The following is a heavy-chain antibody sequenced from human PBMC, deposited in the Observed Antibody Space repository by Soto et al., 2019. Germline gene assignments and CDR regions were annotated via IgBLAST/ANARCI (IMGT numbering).Heavy chain of an antibody. CDR2: IIPIFGTA. CDR1: GGTFSSYA. CDR3: ARPGIAAAGTFDY. D-gene: IGHD6-13*01. V-gene: IGHV1-69*13. J-gene: IGHJ4*02. Sequence: VKVSCKASGGTFSSYAISWVRQAPGQGLEWMGGIIPIFGTANYAQKFQGRVTITADESTSTAYMELSSLRSEDTAVYYCARPGIAAAGTFDYWGQGTLVTVSS.